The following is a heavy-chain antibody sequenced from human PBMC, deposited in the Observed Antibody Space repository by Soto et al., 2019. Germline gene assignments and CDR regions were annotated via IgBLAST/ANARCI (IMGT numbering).Heavy chain of an antibody. CDR1: GFTVSSDY. V-gene: IGHV3-66*01. CDR3: ARTPYYYDSSGYQYAMDV. Sequence: GGSLRLSCAASGFTVSSDYMNWVRQAPGKGLEWVSVIYSGGSTYYADSVKGRFTISRDNSKNTLSLQMNSLRAEDTAVYYCARTPYYYDSSGYQYAMDVWGQGTTVTVSS. D-gene: IGHD3-22*01. CDR2: IYSGGST. J-gene: IGHJ6*02.